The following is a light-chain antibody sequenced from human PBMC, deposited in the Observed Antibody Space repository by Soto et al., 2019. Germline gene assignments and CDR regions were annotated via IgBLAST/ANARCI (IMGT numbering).Light chain of an antibody. Sequence: QSALTQPDSVSGSPGQSITISCTGTSSDVGGYNYVSWYHQHPGKAPKLMIYDVSNRHSGVSNRFSGSKSGNTASLTISWLQAEDEADYYCSSSTSSSAYVFVTGTKLTVL. CDR1: SSDVGGYNY. V-gene: IGLV2-14*01. CDR2: DVS. CDR3: SSSTSSSAYV. J-gene: IGLJ1*01.